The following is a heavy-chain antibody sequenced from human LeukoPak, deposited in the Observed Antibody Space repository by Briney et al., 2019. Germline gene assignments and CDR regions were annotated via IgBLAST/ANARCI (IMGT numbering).Heavy chain of an antibody. CDR3: ARLTPGAVAGKGTDY. CDR1: GGSISSSSYY. J-gene: IGHJ4*02. D-gene: IGHD6-19*01. V-gene: IGHV4-39*01. CDR2: IYYSGST. Sequence: PSETPSLTCTVSGGSISSSSYYWGWTRQPPGKGLEWIGSIYYSGSTYYNPSLKSRVTISVDTSKNQFSLKLSSVTAADTAVYYCARLTPGAVAGKGTDYWGQGTLVTVSS.